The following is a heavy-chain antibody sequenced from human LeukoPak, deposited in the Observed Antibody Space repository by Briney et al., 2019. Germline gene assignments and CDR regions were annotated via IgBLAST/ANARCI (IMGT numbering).Heavy chain of an antibody. D-gene: IGHD1-7*01. Sequence: GGSLRLSCAASGFAFSTFATNWVRQAPGKGLEWVSALSGNGVKTYYADSVKGRFTISRDNSGNTLYLQMNSLRAEDTAIYFCAKDLNYAFDYWGQGAVVTVSS. CDR2: LSGNGVKT. CDR3: AKDLNYAFDY. J-gene: IGHJ4*02. V-gene: IGHV3-23*01. CDR1: GFAFSTFA.